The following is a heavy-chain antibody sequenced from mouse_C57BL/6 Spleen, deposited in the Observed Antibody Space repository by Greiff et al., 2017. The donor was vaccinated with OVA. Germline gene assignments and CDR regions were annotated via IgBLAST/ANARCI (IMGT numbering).Heavy chain of an antibody. CDR3: ARGTGGGFDY. V-gene: IGHV1-59*01. Sequence: QVQLQQPGAELVRPGTSVKLSCKASGYTFTSYWMHWVKQRPGQGLEWIGVIDPSDSYTNYNQKFKGKATLTVATSSSTAYMQLSSLTSEDSAVYYCARGTGGGFDYWGQGTTLTVSS. CDR1: GYTFTSYW. D-gene: IGHD4-1*01. J-gene: IGHJ2*01. CDR2: IDPSDSYT.